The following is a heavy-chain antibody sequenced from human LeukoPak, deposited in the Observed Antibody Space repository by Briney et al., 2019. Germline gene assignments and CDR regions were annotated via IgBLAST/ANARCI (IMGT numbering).Heavy chain of an antibody. D-gene: IGHD6-13*01. Sequence: SVKVSCKASGYTFTGYYMHWVRQAPGQGLEWMGWINPNSGGTNYAQKFQGRVTMTTDTSISTAYMELSRLRSDDTAVYYCARGSAAAADYYYYGMDVWGQGTTVTVSS. V-gene: IGHV1-2*02. J-gene: IGHJ6*02. CDR3: ARGSAAAADYYYYGMDV. CDR1: GYTFTGYY. CDR2: INPNSGGT.